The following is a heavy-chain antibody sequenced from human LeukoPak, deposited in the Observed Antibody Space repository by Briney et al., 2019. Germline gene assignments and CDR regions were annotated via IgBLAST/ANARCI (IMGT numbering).Heavy chain of an antibody. Sequence: SQTLSLTCAISGDSVSSNSAAWNWLRQSPSRGLEWLRRTYYRSKWYNDYAVSVKSRITINPDTSKNQFSLQLNSVTPEDTAVYYCARFTPQGYGWGGYNRFDPWGQGTLVTVSS. V-gene: IGHV6-1*01. CDR3: ARFTPQGYGWGGYNRFDP. CDR1: GDSVSSNSAA. CDR2: TYYRSKWYN. D-gene: IGHD3-16*01. J-gene: IGHJ5*02.